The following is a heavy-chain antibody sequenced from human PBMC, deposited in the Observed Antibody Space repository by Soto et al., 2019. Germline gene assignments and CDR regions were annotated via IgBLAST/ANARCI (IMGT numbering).Heavy chain of an antibody. J-gene: IGHJ4*02. Sequence: VGFLRHSKAGSGCRASRPGGTWARPAKGKGLEWVSVIYSGGSTYYADSVKGRFTISRDNSRSTLYLQMNSLRAEDTALYYCAKPSLLSRDGYAFDYWVQGTLVTVSS. D-gene: IGHD5-12*01. CDR3: AKPSLLSRDGYAFDY. CDR2: IYSGGST. V-gene: IGHV3-53*01. CDR1: GCRASRPG.